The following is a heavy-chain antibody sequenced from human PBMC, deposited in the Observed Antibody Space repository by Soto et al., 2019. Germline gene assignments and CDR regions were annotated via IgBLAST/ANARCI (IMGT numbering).Heavy chain of an antibody. Sequence: GGSLRLSCAASGFTFRSFTMNWVRQAPGKGLEWVALIWNDGIRKVYVDSVKGRFTISRDNSKNTLDLQMNNLRDEDTAVYYCARDDDNDANALDYWGPGTLVTVSS. CDR1: GFTFRSFT. V-gene: IGHV3-33*08. J-gene: IGHJ4*02. CDR3: ARDDDNDANALDY. CDR2: IWNDGIRK.